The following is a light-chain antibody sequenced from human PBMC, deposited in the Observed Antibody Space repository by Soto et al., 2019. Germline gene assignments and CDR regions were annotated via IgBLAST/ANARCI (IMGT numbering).Light chain of an antibody. CDR2: DVF. CDR1: HDISKY. CDR3: QQYDQLPST. J-gene: IGKJ4*01. V-gene: IGKV1-33*01. Sequence: DIQMTQSASSLPASVGDTVTISCQASHDISKYLNWFQQKPGKAPNLLIYDVFNVETGVPSRFSGRGSGTDFTLIISNLQPEDFATYYCQQYDQLPSTFGGGTKVDI.